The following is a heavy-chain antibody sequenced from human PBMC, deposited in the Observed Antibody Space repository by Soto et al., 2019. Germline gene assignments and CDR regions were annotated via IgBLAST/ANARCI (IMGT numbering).Heavy chain of an antibody. V-gene: IGHV4-59*01. J-gene: IGHJ4*02. CDR1: GGSISSYY. CDR3: ARRWGTYFDY. Sequence: QPSETLSLTCTVSGGSISSYYWSWIRQPPGKGLEWIGYIYYSGSTNYNPSLKSRVTISVDTSKNQFSLKLSSVTAADTAVYYCARRWGTYFDYWGQGTLVTVSS. D-gene: IGHD7-27*01. CDR2: IYYSGST.